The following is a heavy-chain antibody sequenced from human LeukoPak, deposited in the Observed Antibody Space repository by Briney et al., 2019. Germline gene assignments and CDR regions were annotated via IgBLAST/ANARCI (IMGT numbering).Heavy chain of an antibody. CDR1: GGTFTSYA. D-gene: IGHD5-24*01. V-gene: IGHV1-69*13. CDR3: ARETGHGYNWMGY. CDR2: IIPFFGTA. Sequence: SVKVSCKASGGTFTSYAISWVRQAPGQGLEWMGGIIPFFGTANSAQKFQGRVTITADESTSTAYMELSSLRSEDTAVYYCARETGHGYNWMGYWGQGTLVTVSS. J-gene: IGHJ4*02.